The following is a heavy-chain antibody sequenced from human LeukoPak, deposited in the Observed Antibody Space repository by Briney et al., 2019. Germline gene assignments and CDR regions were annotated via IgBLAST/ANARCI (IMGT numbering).Heavy chain of an antibody. CDR3: TTNPGTWGDF. Sequence: GGSLRLSCAASGLTFSNAWMNWVRQAPGKGLEWVAHIKSETNGGTADYTAAVEGRFTISRDDSKNTLYLQMNSLKIEDTAVYFCTTNPGTWGDFWGQGSLVTVSS. V-gene: IGHV3-15*07. CDR1: GLTFSNAW. J-gene: IGHJ4*02. D-gene: IGHD7-27*01. CDR2: IKSETNGGTA.